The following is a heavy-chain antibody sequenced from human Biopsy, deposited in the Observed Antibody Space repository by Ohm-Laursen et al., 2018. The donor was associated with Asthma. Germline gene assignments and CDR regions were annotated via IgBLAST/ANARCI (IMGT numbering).Heavy chain of an antibody. CDR2: VFWSGST. V-gene: IGHV4-30-4*01. CDR3: ARVVSYGDIYFGIGV. D-gene: IGHD4-17*01. CDR1: GGYTGSSDHH. Sequence: TLSLTCRVSGGYTGSSDHHWAWIRQAPGKGLEWIGFVFWSGSTHYSRSLERRVSISIDTATNEFSMKLWSVTPADTAVYFCARVVSYGDIYFGIGVWGPGNT. J-gene: IGHJ6*02.